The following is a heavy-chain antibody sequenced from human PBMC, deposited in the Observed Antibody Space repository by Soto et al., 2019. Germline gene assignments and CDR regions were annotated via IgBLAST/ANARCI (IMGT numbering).Heavy chain of an antibody. CDR3: ARQISNVRYYYAVMDV. Sequence: GASLKNSCKGSGYTFTDYWIGWVRQLPGKGLEWMGIIYPGDSDTRYSPSFQGHVTITVDKSTSTAYLQWNTLKASDTAMYYCARQISNVRYYYAVMDVWGQGTTVTV. J-gene: IGHJ6*02. CDR2: IYPGDSDT. CDR1: GYTFTDYW. V-gene: IGHV5-51*01. D-gene: IGHD4-4*01.